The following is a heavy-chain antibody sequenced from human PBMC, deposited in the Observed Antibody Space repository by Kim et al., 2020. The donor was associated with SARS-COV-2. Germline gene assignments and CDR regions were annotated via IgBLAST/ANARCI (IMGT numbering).Heavy chain of an antibody. D-gene: IGHD3-16*01. CDR3: ARDSAGGTTGTDY. CDR1: GFTFSSYG. Sequence: GGSLRLSCAASGFTFSSYGMHWVRQAPGKGLEWVAVIWYDGSNKYYADSVKGRFTISRDNSKNTLYLQMNSLRAEDTAVYYCARDSAGGTTGTDYWGQGTLVTVSS. CDR2: IWYDGSNK. V-gene: IGHV3-33*01. J-gene: IGHJ4*02.